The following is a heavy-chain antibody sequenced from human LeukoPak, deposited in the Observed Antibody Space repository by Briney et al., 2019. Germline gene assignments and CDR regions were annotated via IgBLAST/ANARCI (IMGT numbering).Heavy chain of an antibody. D-gene: IGHD4-11*01. CDR1: GGSISISGCN. J-gene: IGHJ1*01. Sequence: PSETLSLTCTVSGGSISISGCNWVCVRQPPGKGLEWIGSINFQGIIFYTQSLQSRVTMSLDTSKNQFSLTLTSVSAADTAVYYCARLMADYNGSRFETWGQGTLVTVSS. V-gene: IGHV4-39*01. CDR2: INFQGII. CDR3: ARLMADYNGSRFET.